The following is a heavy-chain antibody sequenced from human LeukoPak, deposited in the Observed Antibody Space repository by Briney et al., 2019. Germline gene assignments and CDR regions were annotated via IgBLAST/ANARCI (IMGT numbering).Heavy chain of an antibody. V-gene: IGHV4-34*01. Sequence: SETLSLTCAVYGGSFSGYYWSWIRQPPGKGLEWIGEINHSGSTNYNPSLKSRVTISVDTSKNQFSPKLSSVTAADTAVYYCARATYGDYVVRFRSFGMSAFDIWGQGTMVTVSS. D-gene: IGHD4-17*01. CDR1: GGSFSGYY. J-gene: IGHJ3*02. CDR2: INHSGST. CDR3: ARATYGDYVVRFRSFGMSAFDI.